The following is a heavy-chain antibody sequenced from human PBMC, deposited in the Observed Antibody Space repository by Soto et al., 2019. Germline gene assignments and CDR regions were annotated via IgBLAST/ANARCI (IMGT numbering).Heavy chain of an antibody. V-gene: IGHV4-31*03. J-gene: IGHJ5*02. Sequence: SETLSLTCSGSGAALNSGNYYWSWIRQVPGKGLEWIGHIYVTGAVDYNPSLRDRITISQDTSERQFSLNLRLVTAADTAVYYCARLRIATNNYKWFDPWGQGTLVTVSS. CDR1: GAALNSGNYY. CDR2: IYVTGAV. D-gene: IGHD2-21*01. CDR3: ARLRIATNNYKWFDP.